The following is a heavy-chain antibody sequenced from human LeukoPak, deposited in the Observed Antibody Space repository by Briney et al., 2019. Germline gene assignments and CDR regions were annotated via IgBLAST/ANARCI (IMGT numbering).Heavy chain of an antibody. J-gene: IGHJ4*02. V-gene: IGHV3-30*18. CDR3: AKDVTIAAAGTVFDY. CDR2: ISYDGSNK. CDR1: GLTFSSYG. D-gene: IGHD6-13*01. Sequence: PGGSLRLSCAASGLTFSSYGMHWGRQAPGKGLEWVAVISYDGSNKYYADSVKGRFTISRDNSKNTLYLQMNSLRAEDTAVYYCAKDVTIAAAGTVFDYWGQGNLVTVSS.